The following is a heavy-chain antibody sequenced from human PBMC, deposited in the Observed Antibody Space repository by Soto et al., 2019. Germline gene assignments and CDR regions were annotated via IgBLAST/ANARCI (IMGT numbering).Heavy chain of an antibody. CDR3: SRLIRRPDNCTDV. V-gene: IGHV6-1*01. CDR2: TYYRSKWYY. CDR1: GDNVSSNSAA. D-gene: IGHD1-20*01. Sequence: LSQTLSLTCALSGDNVSSNSAAWNWIRQSPSRGLEWLGRTYYRSKWYYDYATSVKSRITINADTSKNQFSLQLNSVTPEDTAVYYFSRLIRRPDNCTDVRCQRPT. J-gene: IGHJ6*02.